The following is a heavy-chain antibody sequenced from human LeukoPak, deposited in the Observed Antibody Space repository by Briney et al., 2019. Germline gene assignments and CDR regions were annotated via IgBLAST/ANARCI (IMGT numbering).Heavy chain of an antibody. CDR1: GYPFTRYG. D-gene: IGHD2-2*01. CDR3: ATYYCSTTSCYPYFFDY. J-gene: IGHJ4*02. V-gene: IGHV1-18*01. CDR2: INPDNGNT. Sequence: ASVKVSCKASGYPFTRYGISSVRQAPGQGLEWMGWINPDNGNTKYAQKFQGRVTMTTDTSTSTAHMELRSLRSDDTAVYYCATYYCSTTSCYPYFFDYWGQGTLVTVSS.